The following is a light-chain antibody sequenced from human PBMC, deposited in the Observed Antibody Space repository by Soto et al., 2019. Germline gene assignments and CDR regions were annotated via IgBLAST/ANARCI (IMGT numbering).Light chain of an antibody. Sequence: DIQMTQSPSSLSASVGDRVTITCRASQSISTNLSWYQKKPGKAPKLLISGASSLQSGVPSRFSGSGSGTDFSLTISSLQPEDFAIYFCQQSYITLYSFXQGXXXEIK. CDR1: QSISTN. J-gene: IGKJ2*03. CDR2: GAS. V-gene: IGKV1-39*01. CDR3: QQSYITLYS.